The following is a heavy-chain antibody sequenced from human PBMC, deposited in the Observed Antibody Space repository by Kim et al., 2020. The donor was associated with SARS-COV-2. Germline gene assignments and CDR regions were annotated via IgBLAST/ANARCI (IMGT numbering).Heavy chain of an antibody. Sequence: ASVKVSCKASGYTFTSYGISWVRQAPGQGLEWMGWISAYNGNTNYAQKLQGRVTMTTDTSTSTAYMELRSLRSDDTAVYYCARDHGTLWFGELRAASNWFDPWGQGTLVTVSS. CDR3: ARDHGTLWFGELRAASNWFDP. V-gene: IGHV1-18*04. D-gene: IGHD3-10*01. CDR2: ISAYNGNT. CDR1: GYTFTSYG. J-gene: IGHJ5*02.